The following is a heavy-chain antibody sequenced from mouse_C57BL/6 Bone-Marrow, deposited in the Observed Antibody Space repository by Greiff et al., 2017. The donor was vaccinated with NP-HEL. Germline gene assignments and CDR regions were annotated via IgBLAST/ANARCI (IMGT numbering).Heavy chain of an antibody. CDR3: ARLRIYYGYDGNYYAMDY. D-gene: IGHD2-2*01. V-gene: IGHV1-19*01. CDR1: GYTFTDYY. CDR2: INPYNGGT. J-gene: IGHJ4*01. Sequence: EVQLQQSGPVLVKPGASVNMSCKASGYTFTDYYMNWVKQSHGKSLEWIGVINPYNGGTSYNQKFKGKATLTVDKSSSTAYMELNSLTSEDSAVYYCARLRIYYGYDGNYYAMDYWGQGTSVTVSS.